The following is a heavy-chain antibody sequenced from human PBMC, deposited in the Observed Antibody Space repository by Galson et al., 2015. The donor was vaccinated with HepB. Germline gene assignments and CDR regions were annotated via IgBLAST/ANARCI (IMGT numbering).Heavy chain of an antibody. J-gene: IGHJ3*02. D-gene: IGHD6-6*01. Sequence: SVKVSCKGSGYTFAAYGIVWVRQAPGQGLEWMGWISTYSGNTNYAQNLQGRVTMTRDTSTSTAFMELRGLTSDDTAVYYCAREYSSSSTWDIWDQGTLVTVS. CDR1: GYTFAAYG. CDR2: ISTYSGNT. CDR3: AREYSSSSTWDI. V-gene: IGHV1-18*01.